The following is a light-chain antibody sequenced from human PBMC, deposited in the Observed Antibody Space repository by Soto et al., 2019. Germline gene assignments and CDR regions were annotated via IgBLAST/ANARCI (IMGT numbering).Light chain of an antibody. Sequence: QSALTQPPSASGSPGQSVTISCTGTPSDVGGYNSVSWYQQYPGKAPKLMIYEVSNRPSGVSNRFSGSKSGNTASLTISGLQAEDEADYYCSSYTSSSTSYVFGTGTQLSVL. J-gene: IGLJ1*01. CDR2: EVS. CDR1: PSDVGGYNS. V-gene: IGLV2-14*01. CDR3: SSYTSSSTSYV.